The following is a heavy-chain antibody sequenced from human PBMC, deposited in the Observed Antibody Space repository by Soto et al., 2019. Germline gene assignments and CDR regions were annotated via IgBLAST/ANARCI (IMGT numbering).Heavy chain of an antibody. J-gene: IGHJ4*02. Sequence: SETLSLTCTVSGGSISSSSYYWGWIRQPPGKGLEWIGSIYYSGSTYYNPSLKSRVTISVDTSKNQFSLKLSSVTAADTAVYYCARQTQLVGPDYWGQGTLVTVSS. CDR2: IYYSGST. V-gene: IGHV4-39*01. CDR3: ARQTQLVGPDY. CDR1: GGSISSSSYY. D-gene: IGHD6-13*01.